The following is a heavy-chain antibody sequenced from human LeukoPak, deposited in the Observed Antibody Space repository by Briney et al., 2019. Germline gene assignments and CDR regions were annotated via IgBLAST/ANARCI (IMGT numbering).Heavy chain of an antibody. CDR3: AGDNNVLLSCGYYDDIDY. V-gene: IGHV3-48*02. CDR1: GFTFSSYS. Sequence: GGSLRLSCAASGFTFSSYSMNWVRQAPGKGLEWVSYINSSSSTIYYADSVKGRFTISRDNAKNSLYLQMNSLRDEDTAVYYCAGDNNVLLSCGYYDDIDYWGQGTLVTVSS. CDR2: INSSSSTI. D-gene: IGHD2/OR15-2a*01. J-gene: IGHJ4*02.